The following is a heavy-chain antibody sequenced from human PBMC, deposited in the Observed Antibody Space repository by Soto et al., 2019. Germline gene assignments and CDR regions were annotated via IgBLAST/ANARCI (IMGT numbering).Heavy chain of an antibody. D-gene: IGHD6-13*01. CDR3: AHSYSSSSGEGDWFDP. V-gene: IGHV2-5*02. CDR2: IYWDDDK. CDR1: GFSLSTSGVG. J-gene: IGHJ5*02. Sequence: QITLKESGPPLVKPTQTLTLTCTFSGFSLSTSGVGVGWIRQPPGKALEWLALIYWDDDKRYSPSLKSRLTNTKDTSKNQVVLTMTDRDPVDTATYYCAHSYSSSSGEGDWFDPWGQGTLVTVSS.